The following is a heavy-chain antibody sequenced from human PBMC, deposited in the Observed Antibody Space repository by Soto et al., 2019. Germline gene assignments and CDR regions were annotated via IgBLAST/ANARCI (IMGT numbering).Heavy chain of an antibody. V-gene: IGHV3-11*06. CDR3: ARDYDFWSGYLSGHFDY. Sequence: QVQLVESGGGLVKPGGSLRLSCAASGFTFSDYFLTWIRQAPGKGLEWVSYISSSSSDTNYADSVKGRFTISRDNAKNSLFLQMSNLRVDDTAVYYCARDYDFWSGYLSGHFDYWGQGTLVTVSS. J-gene: IGHJ4*02. CDR1: GFTFSDYF. D-gene: IGHD3-3*01. CDR2: ISSSSSDT.